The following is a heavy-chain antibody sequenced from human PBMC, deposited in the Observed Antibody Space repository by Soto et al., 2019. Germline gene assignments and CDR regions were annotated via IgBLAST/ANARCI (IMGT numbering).Heavy chain of an antibody. J-gene: IGHJ6*02. CDR1: GYSFTSYW. Sequence: PGESLKISCKGSGYSFTSYWISGVRQMPGKGLGWMGRIDPSDSYTNYSPSFQGHVTISADKSISTAYLQWSSLKASDTAMYYCARHYGTGTPPYYYYGMDVWGQGTTVTVSS. D-gene: IGHD1-1*01. V-gene: IGHV5-10-1*01. CDR3: ARHYGTGTPPYYYYGMDV. CDR2: IDPSDSYT.